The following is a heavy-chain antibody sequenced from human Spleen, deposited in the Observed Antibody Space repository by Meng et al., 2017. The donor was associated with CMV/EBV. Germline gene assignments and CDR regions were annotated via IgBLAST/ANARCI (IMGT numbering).Heavy chain of an antibody. V-gene: IGHV1-18*01. CDR3: ARVAGEYGGKGRTYTLDY. CDR2: SSAYNGNT. Sequence: ASVKVSCKASDYTFSNYGISWVRQAPGQGLEWMGLSSAYNGNTNYAQMLQGRVTMTTDISTTTAYIELRSLRSDDTAVYYCARVAGEYGGKGRTYTLDYWGQGTLVTVSS. CDR1: DYTFSNYG. D-gene: IGHD4-23*01. J-gene: IGHJ4*02.